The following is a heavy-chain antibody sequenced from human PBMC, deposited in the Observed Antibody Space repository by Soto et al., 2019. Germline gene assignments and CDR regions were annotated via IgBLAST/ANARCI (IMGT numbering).Heavy chain of an antibody. CDR2: IIPIFGTA. J-gene: IGHJ4*02. CDR3: ASVTYYYDSSGPPRGRIFDY. D-gene: IGHD3-22*01. V-gene: IGHV1-69*06. Sequence: SVKVSCKASGGTFSIYAISCVLQAPLRWLDWMGGIIPIFGTANYAQKFQGRVTITADKSTSTAYMELSSLRSEDTAVYYCASVTYYYDSSGPPRGRIFDYWGQGTLVTVSS. CDR1: GGTFSIYA.